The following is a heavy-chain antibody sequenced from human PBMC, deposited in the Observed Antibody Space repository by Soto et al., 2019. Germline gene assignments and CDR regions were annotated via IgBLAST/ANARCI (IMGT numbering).Heavy chain of an antibody. Sequence: GGSLRLSCAASGFTFSSYSMNWVRQAPGKGLEWVSYISSSSSTIYYADSVKGRFTISRDNAKNSLYLQMNSLRAEDTAVYYCARGNTLQTGIRPDAFDIWGQGTMVTVSS. CDR2: ISSSSSTI. D-gene: IGHD7-27*01. CDR1: GFTFSSYS. V-gene: IGHV3-48*04. J-gene: IGHJ3*02. CDR3: ARGNTLQTGIRPDAFDI.